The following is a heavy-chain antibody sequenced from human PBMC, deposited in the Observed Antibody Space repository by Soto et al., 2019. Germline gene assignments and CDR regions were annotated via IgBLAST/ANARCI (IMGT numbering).Heavy chain of an antibody. V-gene: IGHV4-59*11. CDR2: VYYSGST. J-gene: IGHJ4*02. CDR1: GGSFSSHY. Sequence: SETLSLTCTVSGGSFSSHYWSWIRQPPGKGLEWIGYVYYSGSTSYNPSLKSRVTISVDASKNQFSLQLRSVTAADTAVYYCVREETGAADYWGPGTLVTVPS. CDR3: VREETGAADY. D-gene: IGHD7-27*01.